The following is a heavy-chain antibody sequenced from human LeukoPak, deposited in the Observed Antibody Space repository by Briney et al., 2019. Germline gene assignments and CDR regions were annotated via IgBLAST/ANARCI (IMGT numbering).Heavy chain of an antibody. D-gene: IGHD3-22*01. CDR1: GFTFSSYA. V-gene: IGHV3-23*01. Sequence: GGSLRLSCAASGFTFSSYAMSWVRQAPGKGLEWVSAISGSGGSTYYADSVKGRFTISRDNSKNTLYLQINSLRAEDTAVYYCAKDYYDSSSFYVDDAFDIWGQGTMVTVSS. J-gene: IGHJ3*02. CDR2: ISGSGGST. CDR3: AKDYYDSSSFYVDDAFDI.